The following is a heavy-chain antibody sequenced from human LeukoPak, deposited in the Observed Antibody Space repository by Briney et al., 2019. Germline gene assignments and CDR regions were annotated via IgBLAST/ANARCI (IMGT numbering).Heavy chain of an antibody. CDR3: AKDQGLELLGAFDI. Sequence: PGGSLRLSCAASGFTFDDYVMHWVRQAPGKGLEWVSGISWNSGSIDYAVSVKGRFTISRDNAKNSLYLQMNSLRAEDMALYYCAKDQGLELLGAFDIWGQGTMVTVSS. J-gene: IGHJ3*02. CDR1: GFTFDDYV. V-gene: IGHV3-9*03. D-gene: IGHD1-7*01. CDR2: ISWNSGSI.